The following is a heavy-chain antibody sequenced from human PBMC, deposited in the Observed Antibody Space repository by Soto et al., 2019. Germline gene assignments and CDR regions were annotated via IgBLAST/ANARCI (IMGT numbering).Heavy chain of an antibody. D-gene: IGHD2-15*01. CDR3: AKEGGLSGSCYSSP. J-gene: IGHJ5*02. V-gene: IGHV3-30*18. Sequence: PGGSLRLSCVASGFTFSSYGMHWVRQAPGKGLEWVAIISYDGSNTYYADSVKGRFTISRDNSKNTLYLQMNSLRAEDTSVYYCAKEGGLSGSCYSSPWGQGTLVTVSS. CDR1: GFTFSSYG. CDR2: ISYDGSNT.